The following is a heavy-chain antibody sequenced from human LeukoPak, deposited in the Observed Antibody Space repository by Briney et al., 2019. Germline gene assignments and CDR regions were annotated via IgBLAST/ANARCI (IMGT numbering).Heavy chain of an antibody. J-gene: IGHJ4*02. CDR1: GFTFSSYA. D-gene: IGHD5-18*01. CDR2: IGRNGGTT. V-gene: IGHV3-23*01. Sequence: GGSLRLSCAASGFTFSSYAMSWVRQAPGKGLEWVSVIGRNGGTTYYADSVKGRFTISRDNSKNTLYLQMNSLRAEDTAVYYCARASHVDTARVGYWGQGTLVTVSS. CDR3: ARASHVDTARVGY.